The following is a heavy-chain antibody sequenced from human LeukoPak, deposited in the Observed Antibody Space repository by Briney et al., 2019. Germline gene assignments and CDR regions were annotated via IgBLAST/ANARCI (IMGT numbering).Heavy chain of an antibody. V-gene: IGHV3-48*01. CDR3: ARDLGWDAFDI. CDR1: GFAFSSYS. D-gene: IGHD2-15*01. J-gene: IGHJ3*02. CDR2: ISSSSSTI. Sequence: GGSLRLSCAASGFAFSSYSMNWVRQAPGKGLEWVSYISSSSSTIYYADSVKGRFTISRDNAKNSLYLQMNSLRAEDTAVYYCARDLGWDAFDIWGQGTMVTVSS.